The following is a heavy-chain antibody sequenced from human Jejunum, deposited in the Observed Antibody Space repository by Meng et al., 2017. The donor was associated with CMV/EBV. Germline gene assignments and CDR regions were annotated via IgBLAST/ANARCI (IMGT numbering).Heavy chain of an antibody. CDR1: GCTFSRYW. CDR2: IKSDGSKT. CDR3: ARWVDY. Sequence: SLRLSCAASGCTFSRYWMHWVRQAPGKGPVGVSQIKSDGSKTNYADAVKGRFTISRDNAKNTVYLEMNSLRAEDTAVYYCARWVDYWGQGTLVTVSS. J-gene: IGHJ4*02. V-gene: IGHV3-74*01.